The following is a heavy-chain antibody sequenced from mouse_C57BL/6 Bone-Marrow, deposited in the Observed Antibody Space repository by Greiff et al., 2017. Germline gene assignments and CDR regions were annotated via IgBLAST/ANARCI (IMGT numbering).Heavy chain of an antibody. J-gene: IGHJ4*01. V-gene: IGHV1-26*01. CDR3: VRCYSGSSSYYAMDY. Sequence: EVQLQQSGPELVKPGASVKISCKASGYTFTDYYMNWVKQSPGKSLEWIGDINPKNGGTSYNQKFKGKATLTVDTSSSTAYMELRSLTSEVSAVDYCVRCYSGSSSYYAMDYWGQGTSVTVSS. CDR2: INPKNGGT. CDR1: GYTFTDYY. D-gene: IGHD1-1*01.